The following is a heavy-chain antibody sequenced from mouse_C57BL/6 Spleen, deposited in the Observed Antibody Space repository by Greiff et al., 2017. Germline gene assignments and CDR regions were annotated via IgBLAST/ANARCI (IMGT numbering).Heavy chain of an antibody. CDR2: ISSGSSTI. D-gene: IGHD2-3*01. Sequence: EVMLVESGGGLVKPGGSLKLSCAASGFTFSDYGMHWVRQAPEKGLEWVAYISSGSSTIYYADTVKGRFTISRDNAKNTLFLQMTSLRSEDTAMYYCARPYVGFCDYWGQGTTLTVSS. CDR1: GFTFSDYG. J-gene: IGHJ2*01. CDR3: ARPYVGFCDY. V-gene: IGHV5-17*01.